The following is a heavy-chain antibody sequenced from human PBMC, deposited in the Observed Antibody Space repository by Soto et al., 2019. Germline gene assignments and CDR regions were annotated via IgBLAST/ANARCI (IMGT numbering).Heavy chain of an antibody. CDR3: ARGRIAARPLPLDY. CDR2: IYYSGST. V-gene: IGHV4-31*03. J-gene: IGHJ4*02. CDR1: GGSISSGGYY. Sequence: QVQLQESGPGLVKPSQTLSLTCTVSGGSISSGGYYWSWIRQHPGKGLEWIGYIYYSGSTYDNPSIKSRVTISVDTSKNQFSLKLSHVSAADTAVYYCARGRIAARPLPLDYWGQGTLVTVSS. D-gene: IGHD6-6*01.